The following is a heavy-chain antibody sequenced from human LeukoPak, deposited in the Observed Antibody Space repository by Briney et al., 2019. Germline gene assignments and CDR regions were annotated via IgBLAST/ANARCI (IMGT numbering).Heavy chain of an antibody. CDR1: GFTFSSYA. V-gene: IGHV3-23*01. Sequence: GGSLRLSCAASGFTFSSYAMSWVRQAPGKGLEWVSAISGSGGSTYYADSVKRRFTISRDNSKNTPYLQMNSLRADDTAVYYCAKGGCSSTSCPLVLFDYWGQGTLVTVSS. D-gene: IGHD2-2*01. CDR2: ISGSGGST. J-gene: IGHJ4*02. CDR3: AKGGCSSTSCPLVLFDY.